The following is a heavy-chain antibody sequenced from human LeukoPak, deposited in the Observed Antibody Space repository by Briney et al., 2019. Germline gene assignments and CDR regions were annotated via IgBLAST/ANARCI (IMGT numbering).Heavy chain of an antibody. CDR2: IYYSGST. V-gene: IGHV4-61*01. CDR1: GGSFSSGSYY. D-gene: IGHD3-3*01. Sequence: PSETLSLTCTVSGGSFSSGSYYWSWIRQPPGKGLEWVGYIYYSGSTNYNPSLKSRVTISVDTSKNQFSLKLSSVTAADTAVYYCAREKRFLEWLTLDYWGQGTLVTVSS. CDR3: AREKRFLEWLTLDY. J-gene: IGHJ4*02.